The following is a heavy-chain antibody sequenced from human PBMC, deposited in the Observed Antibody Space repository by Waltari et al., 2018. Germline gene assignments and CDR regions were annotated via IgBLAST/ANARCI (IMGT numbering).Heavy chain of an antibody. CDR1: GGTFSSYA. CDR2: INPNSGGT. Sequence: QVQLMQSGAEVKKPGSSVKVSCKASGGTFSSYAISWVRQAPGQGLEWMGWINPNSGGTNYAQKFQGRVTMTRDTSISTAYMELSRLRSDDTAVYYCARSILWYDAFDIWGQGTMVTVSS. V-gene: IGHV1-2*02. D-gene: IGHD2-21*01. CDR3: ARSILWYDAFDI. J-gene: IGHJ3*02.